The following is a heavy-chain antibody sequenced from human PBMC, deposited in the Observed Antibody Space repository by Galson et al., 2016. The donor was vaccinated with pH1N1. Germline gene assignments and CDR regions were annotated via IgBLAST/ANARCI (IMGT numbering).Heavy chain of an antibody. D-gene: IGHD6-13*01. J-gene: IGHJ3*02. CDR3: ARSAAADGNAFDM. V-gene: IGHV1-69*02. CDR1: GGTFSSYT. Sequence: SVKVSCKASGGTFSSYTINWVRQAPGQGLEWMGRILPILGIANYAQKFQGRVTITADRSTSTAYMEVISLRSDDTAVYYCARSAAADGNAFDMWGQGTKVTVSS. CDR2: ILPILGIA.